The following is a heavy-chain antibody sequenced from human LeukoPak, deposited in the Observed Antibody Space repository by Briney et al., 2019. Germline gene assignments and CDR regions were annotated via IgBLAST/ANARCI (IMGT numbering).Heavy chain of an antibody. Sequence: GGSLRLSRAASGFRVSTNYMTWVRQAPGKGLECVSLIHSGGLTYYADSVKGRFTISRDNSKNTLYLQMNSLRAEDTAVYYCARNFRMEWSYYYYYYMDVWGKGTTVTVSS. CDR1: GFRVSTNY. J-gene: IGHJ6*03. D-gene: IGHD3-3*01. V-gene: IGHV3-53*01. CDR3: ARNFRMEWSYYYYYYMDV. CDR2: IHSGGLT.